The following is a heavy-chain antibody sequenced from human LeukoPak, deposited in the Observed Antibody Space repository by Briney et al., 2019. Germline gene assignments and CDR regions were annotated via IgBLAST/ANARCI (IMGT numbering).Heavy chain of an antibody. CDR3: ARDTTSPLRFFDY. CDR2: ISSSSSYI. D-gene: IGHD1-1*01. Sequence: GRSLRLSCAASGFTFSSYSMNWVRQAPGKGLEWVSSISSSSSYIYYADSVKGRFTISRDNAKNSLYLQMNSLRAEDTAVYYCARDTTSPLRFFDYWGQGTLVTVSS. J-gene: IGHJ4*02. V-gene: IGHV3-21*01. CDR1: GFTFSSYS.